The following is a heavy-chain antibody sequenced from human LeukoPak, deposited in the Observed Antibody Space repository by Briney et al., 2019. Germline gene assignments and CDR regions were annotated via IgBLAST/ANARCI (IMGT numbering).Heavy chain of an antibody. Sequence: GGSLRLSCAASGFTFSSYDMHWVRQATGKGLEWVSAIGTAGDTYYAGSVKGRFTISRDNAKNSLYLQMNTLRAGDTAVYYCAREPPLHGMDVWGQGTTVTVSS. CDR1: GFTFSSYD. V-gene: IGHV3-13*01. CDR3: AREPPLHGMDV. J-gene: IGHJ6*02. CDR2: IGTAGDT.